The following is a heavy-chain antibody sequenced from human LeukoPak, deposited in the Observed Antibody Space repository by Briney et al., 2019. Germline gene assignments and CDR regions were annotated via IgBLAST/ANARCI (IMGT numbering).Heavy chain of an antibody. D-gene: IGHD2-15*01. CDR3: ARDHYCSGGSCYPSFPADY. CDR1: GYTFTSYG. V-gene: IGHV1-18*01. J-gene: IGHJ4*02. Sequence: ASVKVSCKASGYTFTSYGISWVRQAPGQGLEWMGWISAYNGNTNYAQKLQGRVTMTTDTSTSTAYMELRSLRSDATAVYYCARDHYCSGGSCYPSFPADYWGQGTLVTVSS. CDR2: ISAYNGNT.